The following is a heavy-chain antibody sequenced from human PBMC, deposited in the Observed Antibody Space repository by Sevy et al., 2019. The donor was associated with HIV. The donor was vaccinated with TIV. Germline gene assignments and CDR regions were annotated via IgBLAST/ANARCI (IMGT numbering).Heavy chain of an antibody. V-gene: IGHV3-23*01. CDR3: AKDRTYSLRGYYLDH. J-gene: IGHJ4*02. CDR1: GFTFGNYA. Sequence: GGSLRLSCAASGFTFGNYAMNWVRQAPGKGLEWVSSISGSTIDTSYADSVKGRVTISRDNSQNTLYLEMNSLRAEDTAVYYCAKDRTYSLRGYYLDHWGQGTLVTVS. D-gene: IGHD1-26*01. CDR2: ISGSTIDT.